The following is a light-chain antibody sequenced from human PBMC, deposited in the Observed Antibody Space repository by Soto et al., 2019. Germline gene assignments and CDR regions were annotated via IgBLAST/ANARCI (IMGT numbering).Light chain of an antibody. CDR1: QSVSAN. CDR3: QQYNNWSRT. J-gene: IGKJ1*01. CDR2: GAS. Sequence: EIVMTQSPATLSVSPGERATLSCRASQSVSANLAWYQQKPGQAPRLLIYGASTRATGIPATFSGSGSGTEFTLTISSLQSEDFAVYYCQQYNNWSRTFGQGTKLQIK. V-gene: IGKV3-15*01.